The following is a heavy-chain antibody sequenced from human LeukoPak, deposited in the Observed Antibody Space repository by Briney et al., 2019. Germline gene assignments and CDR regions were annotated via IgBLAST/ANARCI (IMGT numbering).Heavy chain of an antibody. CDR3: ARDKEKAGTVPYYYYYGMDV. J-gene: IGHJ6*02. CDR2: IYSGGST. V-gene: IGHV3-66*01. D-gene: IGHD6-19*01. CDR1: GFTVSSNY. Sequence: GGSLRLSCAASGFTVSSNYMSWVRQAPGKGLEWVSVIYSGGSTYYADSVKGRFTISRDNSKNTLYLQMNSLRAEDTAVYYRARDKEKAGTVPYYYYYGMDVWGQGTTVTVSS.